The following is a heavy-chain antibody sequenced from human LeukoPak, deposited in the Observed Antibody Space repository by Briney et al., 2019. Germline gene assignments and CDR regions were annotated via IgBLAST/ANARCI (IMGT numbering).Heavy chain of an antibody. D-gene: IGHD3/OR15-3a*01. CDR1: GGTFSTHG. V-gene: IGHV1-69*06. J-gene: IGHJ6*03. Sequence: SVKVSGKASGGTFSTHGISWVRQSAGQGLEWMGRIIPIFGTIKYAQKFRGRVTITAAKSTSTVHMDPRSLRSEDTAVYYCARSFGLDYYYYMDVWDEGTTVIVSS. CDR3: ARSFGLDYYYYMDV. CDR2: IIPIFGTI.